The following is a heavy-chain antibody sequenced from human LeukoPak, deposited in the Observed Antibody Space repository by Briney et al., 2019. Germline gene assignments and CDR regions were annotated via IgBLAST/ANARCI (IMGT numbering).Heavy chain of an antibody. CDR1: GFTFRSYW. CDR2: IGTDGSST. Sequence: GGSLRLSCAASGFTFRSYWMHWVRQAPGKGLVCVSRIGTDGSSTYYADSVKGRFTISRDNSKNTLYLQMNSLRAEDTAVYYCAKDSGDFWSGYPADYWGQGTLVTVSS. J-gene: IGHJ4*02. D-gene: IGHD3-3*01. CDR3: AKDSGDFWSGYPADY. V-gene: IGHV3-74*01.